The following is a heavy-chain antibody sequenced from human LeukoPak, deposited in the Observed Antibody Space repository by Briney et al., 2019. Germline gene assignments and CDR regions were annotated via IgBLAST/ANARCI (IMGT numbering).Heavy chain of an antibody. V-gene: IGHV3-48*02. J-gene: IGHJ4*02. CDR2: ISSSSSTI. CDR3: ATEQRVDTAMASFDY. CDR1: GFTFSSYS. D-gene: IGHD5-18*01. Sequence: GGSLRLSCAASGFTFSSYSMNWVRQAPGKGLEWVSYISSSSSTIYYADSVKGRFTISRDNAKNSLYLQMNSLRDEDTAVYYCATEQRVDTAMASFDYWGQGTLVTVSS.